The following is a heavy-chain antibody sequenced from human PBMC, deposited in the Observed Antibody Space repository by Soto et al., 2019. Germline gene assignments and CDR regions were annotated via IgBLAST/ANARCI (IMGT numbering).Heavy chain of an antibody. J-gene: IGHJ6*02. CDR2: ISWNSARI. CDR1: GFTFDDYA. D-gene: IGHD3-10*01. CDR3: AIDILIGDTTYNYGMDV. Sequence: EVQLVESGGGLVQPGRSLRLSCGASGFTFDDYAMHWVRQAPGKGLEWVSGISWNSARIDYADSVKGRFTVSRDNAKNSLYLQMNSLRAEDTALYFWAIDILIGDTTYNYGMDVWCQGTKVTVSS. V-gene: IGHV3-9*01.